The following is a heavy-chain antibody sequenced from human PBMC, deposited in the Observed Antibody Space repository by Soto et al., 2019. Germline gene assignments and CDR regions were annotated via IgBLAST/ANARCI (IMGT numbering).Heavy chain of an antibody. D-gene: IGHD3-9*01. J-gene: IGHJ6*02. V-gene: IGHV3-53*02. CDR1: GFTVSSNY. Sequence: EVQLVETGGGLIQPGGSLRLSCAASGFTVSSNYMSWVRQAPGKGLEWASVIYSGGSTYYADSVKGRFTISRDNSKNTLYLQMNSLRAEDTAVYYCARDLKVYDILTGYYAHYGMDVWGQGTTVTVSS. CDR2: IYSGGST. CDR3: ARDLKVYDILTGYYAHYGMDV.